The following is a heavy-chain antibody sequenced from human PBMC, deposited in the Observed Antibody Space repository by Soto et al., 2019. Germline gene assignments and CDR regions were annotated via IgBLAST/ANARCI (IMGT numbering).Heavy chain of an antibody. V-gene: IGHV3-64D*06. CDR2: ISSNGVNT. CDR3: VKDRYVDY. J-gene: IGHJ4*02. Sequence: GCLRLSCSVFGFTFSSYAMHSVRQAPGKGLQYVSSISSNGVNTYYADSVKGRFTISRDNSKNTLYLQMSSLRVEDTAVYYCVKDRYVDYWGQGTLVTVSS. CDR1: GFTFSSYA.